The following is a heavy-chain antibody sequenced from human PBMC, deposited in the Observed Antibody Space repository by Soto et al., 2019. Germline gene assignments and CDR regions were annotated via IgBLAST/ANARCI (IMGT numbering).Heavy chain of an antibody. Sequence: GGSLRLSCVGSGFTFSNYWMGWVRQAPGKGLEWVANIKYDGSEKYYVDSLKGRFTISIDNAKNSLYLQMSSLRAEDTAVYYCAAWPHSNWYYYWGQGTLVTVSS. J-gene: IGHJ4*02. CDR1: GFTFSNYW. V-gene: IGHV3-7*05. CDR2: IKYDGSEK. D-gene: IGHD6-13*01. CDR3: AAWPHSNWYYY.